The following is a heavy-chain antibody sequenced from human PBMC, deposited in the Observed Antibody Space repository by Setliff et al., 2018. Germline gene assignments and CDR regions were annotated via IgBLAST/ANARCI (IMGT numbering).Heavy chain of an antibody. CDR1: GYSISSGYY. CDR3: ARDSAVAGLIDY. Sequence: SETLSLTCTVSGYSISSGYYWGWIRQPPGKGLEWIGSIYHSGSTYYNPSLKSRVTISVDTSKNQFSLKLSSVAAADTAVYYCARDSAVAGLIDYWGQGTLVTVSS. J-gene: IGHJ4*02. CDR2: IYHSGST. V-gene: IGHV4-38-2*02. D-gene: IGHD6-19*01.